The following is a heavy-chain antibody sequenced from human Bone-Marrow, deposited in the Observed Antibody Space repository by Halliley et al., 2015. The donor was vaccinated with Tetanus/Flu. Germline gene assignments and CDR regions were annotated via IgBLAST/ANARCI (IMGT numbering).Heavy chain of an antibody. V-gene: IGHV3-21*01. D-gene: IGHD2-21*01. CDR2: ISSSGSYI. CDR1: GFTFSSYT. J-gene: IGHJ6*02. Sequence: SLRLSCAASGFTFSSYTLNWVRQAPGKGLEWVSSISSSGSYIYYADSVNGRFTISRDNAKNSLYLQMNSLSADDTAVYYCARVKTPEGAYFSYYGMDVWGQGTTVTISS. CDR3: ARVKTPEGAYFSYYGMDV.